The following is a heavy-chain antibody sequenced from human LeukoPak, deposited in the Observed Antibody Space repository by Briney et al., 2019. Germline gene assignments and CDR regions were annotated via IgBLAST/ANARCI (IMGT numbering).Heavy chain of an antibody. V-gene: IGHV3-23*01. CDR1: GFTFSSYA. CDR2: ISGSGGST. J-gene: IGHJ4*02. CDR3: AKDEWDYYDSSGYPLYFDY. D-gene: IGHD3-22*01. Sequence: GGSLRLSCAASGFTFSSYAMSWVRQAPGKGLEWVSAISGSGGSTYYADSVKGRFTISRDNSKNTLYLQMNSLRAEDTAVYYCAKDEWDYYDSSGYPLYFDYWGQGTLVTVSS.